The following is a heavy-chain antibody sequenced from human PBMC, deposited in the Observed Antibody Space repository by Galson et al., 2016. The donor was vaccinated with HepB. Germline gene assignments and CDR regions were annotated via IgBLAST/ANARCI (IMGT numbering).Heavy chain of an antibody. Sequence: SLRLSCAGSGFMFGTYWMSWVRQAPGKGLEWVANIKQDGSEKYYVDSVRGRFTLSRDNAQNSLFLRMNSLRAEDTAVYYCARGRATSVRGLVGYYFDWWGQGTLVTVSS. J-gene: IGHJ4*02. CDR1: GFMFGTYW. D-gene: IGHD3-10*01. V-gene: IGHV3-7*01. CDR2: IKQDGSEK. CDR3: ARGRATSVRGLVGYYFDW.